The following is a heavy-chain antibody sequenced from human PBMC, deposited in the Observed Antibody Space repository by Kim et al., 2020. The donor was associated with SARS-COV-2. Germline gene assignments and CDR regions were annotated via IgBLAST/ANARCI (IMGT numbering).Heavy chain of an antibody. D-gene: IGHD2-2*01. J-gene: IGHJ5*02. CDR2: MNPNSGNT. CDR1: GYTFTSYD. CDR3: AREKCSSTSCYDYDP. Sequence: ASVKVSCKASGYTFTSYDINWVRQATGQGLEWMGWMNPNSGNTGYAQKFQGRVTMTRNTSISTAYMELSSLRSEDMAVYYCAREKCSSTSCYDYDPWGQGTLVTVSS. V-gene: IGHV1-8*01.